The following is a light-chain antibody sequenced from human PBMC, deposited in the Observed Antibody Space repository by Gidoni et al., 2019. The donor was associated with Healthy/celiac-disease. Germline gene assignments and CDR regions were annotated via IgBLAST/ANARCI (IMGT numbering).Light chain of an antibody. CDR1: QRVSSN. J-gene: IGKJ4*01. CDR2: GAS. Sequence: EIVMTQSPATLSVSPGERATLSCRAIQRVSSNLAWYKQKPGQAPRLLIYGASTRATGIPARFIGSGSGTEFTLTISSLQSEDFAVYYCQQYNNWPPLTFGGGTKVEIK. CDR3: QQYNNWPPLT. V-gene: IGKV3-15*01.